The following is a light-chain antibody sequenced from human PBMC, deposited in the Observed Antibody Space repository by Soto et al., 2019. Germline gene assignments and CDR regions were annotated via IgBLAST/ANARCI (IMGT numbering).Light chain of an antibody. J-gene: IGKJ1*01. CDR2: DAS. V-gene: IGKV3-15*01. CDR3: QHYYYWSPGGT. Sequence: EIVMTQSPATLSVSLGGETTLSCRASQSVSRYLAWYQQKPGQAPSLLIFDASTRATGVPARFSGSGSGTEFTLTLSSLQSEDVAVDYCQHYYYWSPGGTFGQGTKVEI. CDR1: QSVSRY.